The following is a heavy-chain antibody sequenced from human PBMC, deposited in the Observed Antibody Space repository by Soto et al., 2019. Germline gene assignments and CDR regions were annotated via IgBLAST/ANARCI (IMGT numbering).Heavy chain of an antibody. Sequence: SETLSLTCAIYNSSLGAFHWTWIRQPPGKGLEWIGELIHGGSTNYNPSLKSRVTFSLDTSKNQFSLQLMSVTAADTAVYYCARSPLSYDYVRQTWREVGDSFDIWGRGTLVTVSS. V-gene: IGHV4-34*12. J-gene: IGHJ3*02. CDR1: NSSLGAFH. D-gene: IGHD3-16*01. CDR3: ARSPLSYDYVRQTWREVGDSFDI. CDR2: LIHGGST.